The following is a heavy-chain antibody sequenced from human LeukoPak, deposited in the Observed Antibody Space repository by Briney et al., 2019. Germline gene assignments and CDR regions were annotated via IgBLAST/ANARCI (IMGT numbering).Heavy chain of an antibody. Sequence: SETLSLTCTVSGGSISSYYWSWIRQPPGKGLEWIGEINHSGSTNYNPSLKSRVTISVDTSKNQFSLKLSSVTAADTAVYYCARTLEITFGGVIRYYYYGMDVWGQGTTVTVSS. V-gene: IGHV4-34*01. J-gene: IGHJ6*02. CDR2: INHSGST. CDR1: GGSISSYY. D-gene: IGHD3-16*02. CDR3: ARTLEITFGGVIRYYYYGMDV.